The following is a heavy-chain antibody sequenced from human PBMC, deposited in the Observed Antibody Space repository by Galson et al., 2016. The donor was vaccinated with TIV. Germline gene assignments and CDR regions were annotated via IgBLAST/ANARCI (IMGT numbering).Heavy chain of an antibody. CDR2: MSSGGTT. CDR3: ARDRRHCGNECFLYYYYGMDV. D-gene: IGHD2-21*01. CDR1: ALNVNDNY. V-gene: IGHV3-66*02. J-gene: IGHJ6*02. Sequence: SLRLSCAASALNVNDNYMTWVRQAPGKGLEWVAIMSSGGTTSYADSVKGRVTIGRDESKNTLYLEMNDLRLEDTAVYFCARDRRHCGNECFLYYYYGMDVWGRGTTVTVSS.